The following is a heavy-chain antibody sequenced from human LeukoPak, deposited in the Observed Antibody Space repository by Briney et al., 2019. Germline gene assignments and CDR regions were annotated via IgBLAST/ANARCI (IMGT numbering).Heavy chain of an antibody. CDR2: ISGSGGST. CDR3: AKDPYYYGSGSYPFDY. J-gene: IGHJ4*02. V-gene: IGHV3-23*01. Sequence: GGSLRLSCAASGFTFSSYAMSRVCQAPGKGLEWVSAISGSGGSTYYADSVKGRFTISRDNSKNTLYLQMNSLRAEDTAVYYCAKDPYYYGSGSYPFDYWGQGTLVTVSS. CDR1: GFTFSSYA. D-gene: IGHD3-10*01.